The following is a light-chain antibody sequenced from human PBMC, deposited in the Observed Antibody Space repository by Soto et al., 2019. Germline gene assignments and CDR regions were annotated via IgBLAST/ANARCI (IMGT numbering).Light chain of an antibody. J-gene: IGKJ1*01. CDR1: QSVSNMY. CDR3: QQDGSSPHT. Sequence: EFVLTQSPGTLSLSPREGATLSCRASQSVSNMYLAWYQQKPGQAPRLLIYRVSSRATGIPDRFSGSGSGTDFSLTISRLEPGDLAVYYCQQDGSSPHTFGQGTKVDVK. CDR2: RVS. V-gene: IGKV3-20*01.